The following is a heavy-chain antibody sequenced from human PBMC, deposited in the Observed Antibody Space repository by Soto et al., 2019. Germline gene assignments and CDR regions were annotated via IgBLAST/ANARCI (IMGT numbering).Heavy chain of an antibody. CDR1: GFSFGVSGVG. CDR2: VFWNDDK. V-gene: IGHV2-5*01. D-gene: IGHD2-21*01. CDR3: ARAYTYDFDH. Sequence: QITLKESGPTLVKPTQTLTLTCTFSGFSFGVSGVGVGWIRQPPGRALEWLGLVFWNDDKRYCPSLESRLTLTKDTSNNQVVLTVTNLDPGDTGTYYCARAYTYDFDHWGQGTLVTVSS. J-gene: IGHJ4*02.